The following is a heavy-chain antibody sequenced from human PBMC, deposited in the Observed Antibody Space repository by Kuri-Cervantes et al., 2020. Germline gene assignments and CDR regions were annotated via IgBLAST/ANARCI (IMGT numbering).Heavy chain of an antibody. V-gene: IGHV3-48*03. J-gene: IGHJ3*02. D-gene: IGHD3-3*01. CDR2: ISSSGSTI. CDR1: GFTFSSYE. Sequence: GESLKISCAASGFTFSSYEMNWVRQAPGKGLEWVSYISSSGSTIYYADSVKGRFTISRDNAKNSLYLQMNSLRAEDTALYYCAKDYYDFWSGYPRLGAFDIWGQGTMVTVSS. CDR3: AKDYYDFWSGYPRLGAFDI.